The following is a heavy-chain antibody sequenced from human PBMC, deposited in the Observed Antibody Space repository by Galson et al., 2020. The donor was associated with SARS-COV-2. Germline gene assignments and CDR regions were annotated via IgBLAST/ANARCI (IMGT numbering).Heavy chain of an antibody. J-gene: IGHJ6*02. V-gene: IGHV4-39*07. CDR2: IYYSGST. Sequence: SETLSLTCTVSGGSISSSSYYWGWIRQPPGKGLEWIRSIYYSGSTYYNPSLKSRVTISVDTSKNQFSLKLSSVTAADTAVYYCAREVRQLWLQDHYGMDVWGQGTTVTVSS. D-gene: IGHD5-18*01. CDR1: GGSISSSSYY. CDR3: AREVRQLWLQDHYGMDV.